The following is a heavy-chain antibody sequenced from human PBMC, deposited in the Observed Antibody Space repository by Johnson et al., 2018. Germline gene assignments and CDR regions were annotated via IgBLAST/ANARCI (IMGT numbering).Heavy chain of an antibody. J-gene: IGHJ6*03. Sequence: EVQLVESGGGLVQPGGSLRLSCVASGFSFSDFWMAWVRQAPGKGLEWVANIKEDGSDKYYVDSVTGRFTISRYNPNNSLYLQMNSLRAAETAIYYCAKSPQSDYGDYQNYSYYYMDVWGKGTTVTVSS. CDR1: GFSFSDFW. CDR2: IKEDGSDK. CDR3: AKSPQSDYGDYQNYSYYYMDV. D-gene: IGHD4-17*01. V-gene: IGHV3-7*01.